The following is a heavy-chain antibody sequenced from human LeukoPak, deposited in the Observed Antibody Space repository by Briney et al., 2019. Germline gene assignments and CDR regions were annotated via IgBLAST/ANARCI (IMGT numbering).Heavy chain of an antibody. Sequence: SETLSLTCAVYGVSFTDYYWSWIRQPPGKGLEWIGEINHRGSTNYNSSLKSRVTISVDRSKNQFSLKLNSATAADTAVYFCARVPHTTSSIDYWGQGAPVTVSS. CDR2: INHRGST. V-gene: IGHV4-34*01. J-gene: IGHJ4*02. CDR1: GVSFTDYY. D-gene: IGHD6-6*01. CDR3: ARVPHTTSSIDY.